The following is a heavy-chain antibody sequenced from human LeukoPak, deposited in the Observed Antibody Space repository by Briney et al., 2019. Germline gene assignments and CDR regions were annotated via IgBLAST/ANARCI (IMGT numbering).Heavy chain of an antibody. Sequence: PGGSLRLSCAASGFTFSSYAMSWVRQGPGKGLEWVSAISGSGANTYYADSVKGRFTISRDNSRNTLYVQMDSLRVEDTAVYYCAKGSSSSRPYYFDYWGQGTLVTVSS. V-gene: IGHV3-23*01. CDR2: ISGSGANT. D-gene: IGHD6-6*01. CDR3: AKGSSSSRPYYFDY. CDR1: GFTFSSYA. J-gene: IGHJ4*02.